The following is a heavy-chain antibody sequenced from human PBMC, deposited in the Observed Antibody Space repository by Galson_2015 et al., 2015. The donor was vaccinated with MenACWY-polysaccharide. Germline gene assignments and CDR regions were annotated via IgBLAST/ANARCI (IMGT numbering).Heavy chain of an antibody. Sequence: SLRLSCAASGFTFSGSTMHWVRQASGKGLEWVGRIRSKANSYATAYAASVKGRFTISRDDSKNTAYLQMNSLKTEDTAVYYCTSYRDYSLNFDYWGQGTLVTVSS. J-gene: IGHJ4*02. D-gene: IGHD2-15*01. CDR2: IRSKANSYAT. CDR1: GFTFSGST. CDR3: TSYRDYSLNFDY. V-gene: IGHV3-73*01.